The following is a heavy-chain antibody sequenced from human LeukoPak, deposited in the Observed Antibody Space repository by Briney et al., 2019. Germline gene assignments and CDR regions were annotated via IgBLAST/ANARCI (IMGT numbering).Heavy chain of an antibody. CDR1: GFTFSSYA. V-gene: IGHV3-49*04. D-gene: IGHD5-12*01. CDR2: IRSKAYGGTT. CDR3: TRGIVATDFDY. Sequence: GGSLRLSCAASGFTFSSYAMHWVRQAPGKGLEWVGFIRSKAYGGTTEYAASVKGRFTISRDDSKSIAYLQMNSLKTEDTAVYYCTRGIVATDFDYWGQGTLVTVSS. J-gene: IGHJ4*02.